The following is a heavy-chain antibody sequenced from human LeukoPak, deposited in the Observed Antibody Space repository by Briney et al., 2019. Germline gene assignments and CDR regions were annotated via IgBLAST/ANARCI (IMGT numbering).Heavy chain of an antibody. CDR3: AREDIVLMVYPYDAFDI. J-gene: IGHJ3*02. Sequence: SETLSLTCTVSGGSISSSSYYWGWIRQAPGKGLEWIGSIYYSGSTYYNPSLKSRVTISVDKSKNQFSLKLSSVTAADTAVYYCAREDIVLMVYPYDAFDIWGQGTMVAVSS. V-gene: IGHV4-39*07. CDR1: GGSISSSSYY. D-gene: IGHD2-8*01. CDR2: IYYSGST.